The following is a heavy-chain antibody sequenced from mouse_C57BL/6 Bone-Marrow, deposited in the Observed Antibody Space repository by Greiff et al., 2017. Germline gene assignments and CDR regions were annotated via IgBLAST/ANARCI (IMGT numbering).Heavy chain of an antibody. CDR2: IYPRSGNT. D-gene: IGHD2-12*01. CDR1: GYTFTSYG. J-gene: IGHJ2*01. Sequence: VQGVESGAELARPGASVKLSCKASGYTFTSYGISWVKQRTGQGLEWIGEIYPRSGNTYYNEKFKGKATLTADKSSSTAYMEIRSLTSEDSAVYFWARAGTPSLRQGRYFDYWGQGTTLTVSS. CDR3: ARAGTPSLRQGRYFDY. V-gene: IGHV1-81*01.